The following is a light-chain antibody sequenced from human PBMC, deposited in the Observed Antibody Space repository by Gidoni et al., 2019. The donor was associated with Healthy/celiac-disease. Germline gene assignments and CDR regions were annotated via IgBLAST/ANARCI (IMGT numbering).Light chain of an antibody. CDR1: QDISTY. CDR3: QQYDNLPRYT. V-gene: IGKV1-33*01. J-gene: IGKJ2*01. CDR2: EAS. Sequence: DLQMTQSPSSLSASVGDRVTITCQASQDISTYLNWYQQKTGKAPKLLIYEASNLETGVPSRFRGSGSGTDFTFTISSLQPEDIATYYCQQYDNLPRYTFGQGTKLEIK.